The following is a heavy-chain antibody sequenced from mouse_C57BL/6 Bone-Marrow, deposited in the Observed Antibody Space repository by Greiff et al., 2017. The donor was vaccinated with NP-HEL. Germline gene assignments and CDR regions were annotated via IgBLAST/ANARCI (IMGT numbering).Heavy chain of an antibody. J-gene: IGHJ2*01. CDR3: AREAYSNFDY. CDR2: INPSNGGT. CDR1: GYTFTSYW. Sequence: VQLQQSGTELVKPGASVKLSCKASGYTFTSYWMHWVKQRPGQGLEWIGNINPSNGGTNYNEKFKSKATLTVDKSSSTAYMKLSSQKSEDYAVDNSAREAYSNFDYWGQGTTLTVSS. V-gene: IGHV1-53*01. D-gene: IGHD2-5*01.